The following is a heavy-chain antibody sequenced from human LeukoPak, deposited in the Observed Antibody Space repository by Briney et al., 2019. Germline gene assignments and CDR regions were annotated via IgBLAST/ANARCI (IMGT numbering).Heavy chain of an antibody. D-gene: IGHD4-17*01. CDR3: ARVVTVTTPSSGWFDP. CDR2: INPSGGST. Sequence: GASVKVSCRTSGYTFTSHYIHWVRQAPGQGLEWMGVINPSGGSTTYAQKFQGGVTMTRDMSTSTMYMELSSLRSEDTAVYYCARVVTVTTPSSGWFDPWGQGTLVTVSS. J-gene: IGHJ5*02. V-gene: IGHV1-46*01. CDR1: GYTFTSHY.